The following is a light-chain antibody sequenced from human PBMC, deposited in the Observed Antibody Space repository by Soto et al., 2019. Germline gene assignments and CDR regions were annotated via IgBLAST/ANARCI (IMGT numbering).Light chain of an antibody. V-gene: IGLV2-23*01. CDR2: DGN. Sequence: QSALTQPASVSGSPGQSITISCTGTSSDVGSYNLVSWYQQHPDKAPKLMIFDGNLRHSGVSNRFSGSKFGNTASLTISGRQAEDEADYYCCSYAGSSTLVFGTGTKVTVL. J-gene: IGLJ1*01. CDR3: CSYAGSSTLV. CDR1: SSDVGSYNL.